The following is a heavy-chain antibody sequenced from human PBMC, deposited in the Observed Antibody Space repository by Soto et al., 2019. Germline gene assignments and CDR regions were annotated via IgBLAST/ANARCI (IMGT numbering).Heavy chain of an antibody. CDR2: ISHSGST. Sequence: QVQLQESGPGLVKPSQTLSLTCTVSGGSISSAAYYWSWIRQHPGKGLEWIGYISHSGSTYYIPSLKSRVIISVDTSKTQFSLSLPSVTAADTAVYYCARDYTYGSNFVDCWGQGARVTVSS. J-gene: IGHJ4*02. CDR1: GGSISSAAYY. CDR3: ARDYTYGSNFVDC. V-gene: IGHV4-31*03. D-gene: IGHD3-16*01.